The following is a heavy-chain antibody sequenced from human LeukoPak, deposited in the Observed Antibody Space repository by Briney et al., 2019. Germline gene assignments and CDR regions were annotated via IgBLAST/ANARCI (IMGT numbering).Heavy chain of an antibody. CDR3: ARTIAAPAYSKYNWFDP. CDR2: INPSGGST. CDR1: GYTFTGYY. V-gene: IGHV1-46*01. Sequence: ASVKVSCKASGYTFTGYYMHWVRQAPGQGLEWMGIINPSGGSTSYAQKFQGRVTMTRDTSTSTVYMELSSLRSEDTAVYYCARTIAAPAYSKYNWFDPWGQGTLVTVSS. J-gene: IGHJ5*02. D-gene: IGHD6-13*01.